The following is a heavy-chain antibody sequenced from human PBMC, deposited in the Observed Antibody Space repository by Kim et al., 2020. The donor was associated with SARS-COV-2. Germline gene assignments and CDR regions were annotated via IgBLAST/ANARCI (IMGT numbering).Heavy chain of an antibody. D-gene: IGHD3-22*01. CDR2: IYPGDSDT. Sequence: GESLKISCKGSGYSFTSYWIGWVRQMPGKGLEWMGIIYPGDSDTRYSPSFQGQVTISADKSISTAYLQWSSLKASDTAMYYCARNMDYYDSSGYAVDYWGQGTLVTVSS. V-gene: IGHV5-51*01. J-gene: IGHJ4*02. CDR3: ARNMDYYDSSGYAVDY. CDR1: GYSFTSYW.